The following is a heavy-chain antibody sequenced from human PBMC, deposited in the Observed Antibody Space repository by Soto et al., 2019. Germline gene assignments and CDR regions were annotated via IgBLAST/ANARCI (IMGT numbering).Heavy chain of an antibody. CDR1: GFTFSSYA. J-gene: IGHJ3*02. Sequence: EVQLLESGGGLVQPGGSLRLSCAASGFTFSSYAMSWVRQAPGKGLEWVSAISGSCSATYYADSVKCRFTISRDNSKTTLYLQMNSLRVEETAVFYCAKDEGVAGTLAIDAFDIWGKGTMVTVSS. CDR3: AKDEGVAGTLAIDAFDI. D-gene: IGHD6-19*01. V-gene: IGHV3-23*01. CDR2: ISGSCSAT.